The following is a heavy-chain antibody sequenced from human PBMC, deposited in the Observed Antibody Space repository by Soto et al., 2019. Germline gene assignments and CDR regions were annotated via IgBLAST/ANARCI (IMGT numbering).Heavy chain of an antibody. V-gene: IGHV4-59*08. CDR3: ARHPLILDGSGSYVWFDP. CDR1: GGSISSYY. CDR2: IYYSGST. J-gene: IGHJ5*02. Sequence: SETLSLTCTVSGGSISSYYWSWIRQPPGKGLEWIGYIYYSGSTNYNPSLKSRVTISVDTSKNQFSLKLSSVTAADTAVYYCARHPLILDGSGSYVWFDPWGQGTLVTVSS. D-gene: IGHD3-10*01.